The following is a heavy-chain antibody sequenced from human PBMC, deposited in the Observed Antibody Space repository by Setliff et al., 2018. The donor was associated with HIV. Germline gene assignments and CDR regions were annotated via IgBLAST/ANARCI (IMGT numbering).Heavy chain of an antibody. Sequence: GGSLRLSCAASGFTFSNYEMSWVRQSPGKGLEWISYITSSGMTRYADSVNGRFTISRDFAKNSLLLHMTSLRVEDTAIYYCARSPYSSGLYYFDSWGQGTLVTVSS. D-gene: IGHD6-19*01. J-gene: IGHJ4*02. CDR3: ARSPYSSGLYYFDS. CDR1: GFTFSNYE. V-gene: IGHV3-48*03. CDR2: ITSSGMTR.